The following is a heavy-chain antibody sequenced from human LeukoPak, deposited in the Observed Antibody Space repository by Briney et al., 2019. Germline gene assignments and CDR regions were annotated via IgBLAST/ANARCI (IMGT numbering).Heavy chain of an antibody. V-gene: IGHV3-48*03. CDR2: ISSGARTI. Sequence: PGGSLRLSCAASGFTFSSFEMNWVRQAPGKGLEWVSSISSGARTIYYADSVKGRFTISRDNAKNSLYLQMNSLRAEDTAVYYCAKDLEESGIAADFDYWGQGTLVTVSS. CDR3: AKDLEESGIAADFDY. J-gene: IGHJ4*02. CDR1: GFTFSSFE. D-gene: IGHD6-13*01.